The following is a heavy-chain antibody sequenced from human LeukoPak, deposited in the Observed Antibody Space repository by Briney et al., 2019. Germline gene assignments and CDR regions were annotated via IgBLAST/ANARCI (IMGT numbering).Heavy chain of an antibody. J-gene: IGHJ3*02. CDR2: ISGSSGTI. CDR1: GFTFSRYA. CDR3: AKDSVANNGIYDAFDI. D-gene: IGHD5-12*01. Sequence: GGSLRLSCAASGFTFSRYAISWVRQVPGKRLEWVSGISGSSGTIHYADSVKGRFTISRGNSKNTLYLQMNSLRAEDTAVYHCAKDSVANNGIYDAFDIWGQGTMVTVSS. V-gene: IGHV3-23*01.